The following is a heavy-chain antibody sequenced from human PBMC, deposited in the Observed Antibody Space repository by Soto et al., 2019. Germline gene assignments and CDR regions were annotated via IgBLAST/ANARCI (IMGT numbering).Heavy chain of an antibody. Sequence: SVKVYFKSSGGAFSSYAVSLVRQAPGQGLEWIGRITPIFGTANYAQKFQGRVTITADESTSTAYMELSSLRSEDTAVYYCARDRVPLDFGVVINPSRQVYYGMDVWGQGTPVTVSS. CDR3: ARDRVPLDFGVVINPSRQVYYGMDV. V-gene: IGHV1-69*13. J-gene: IGHJ6*01. D-gene: IGHD3-3*01. CDR2: ITPIFGTA. CDR1: GGAFSSYA.